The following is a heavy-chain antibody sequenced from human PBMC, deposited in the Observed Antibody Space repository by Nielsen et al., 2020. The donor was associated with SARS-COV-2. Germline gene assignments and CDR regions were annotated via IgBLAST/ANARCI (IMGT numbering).Heavy chain of an antibody. CDR1: GFTFSSYW. V-gene: IGHV3-20*01. D-gene: IGHD6-13*01. CDR3: ARDLDPWQQLGNNWFDP. CDR2: INWNGGST. J-gene: IGHJ5*02. Sequence: GESLKISCAASGFTFSSYWMHWVRQAPGKGLEWVSGINWNGGSTGYADSVKGRFTISRDNAKNSLYLQMNSLRAEDTALYHCARDLDPWQQLGNNWFDPWGQGTLVTVSS.